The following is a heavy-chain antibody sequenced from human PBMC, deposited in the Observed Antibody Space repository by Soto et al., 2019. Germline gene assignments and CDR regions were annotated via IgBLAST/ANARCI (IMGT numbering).Heavy chain of an antibody. CDR3: ARMGQWRVPGDYYYGMDV. V-gene: IGHV3-48*03. CDR2: ISISGGT. D-gene: IGHD6-19*01. J-gene: IGHJ6*02. Sequence: GSLRLSCAASGLTFSSYEMNWVRHAPGKGLEWVSYISISGGTYYADSVKGRFTVSRDNSKNTLYLQMNSLRAEDTAVYYCARMGQWRVPGDYYYGMDVWGQGTSVTVSS. CDR1: GLTFSSYE.